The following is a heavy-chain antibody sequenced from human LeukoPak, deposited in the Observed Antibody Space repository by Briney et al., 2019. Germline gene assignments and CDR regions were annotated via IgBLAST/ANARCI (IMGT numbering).Heavy chain of an antibody. CDR2: IDPSDSYT. V-gene: IGHV5-10-1*01. CDR3: ARHDKSYSSPFDY. CDR1: GYSFTSYW. D-gene: IGHD5-18*01. Sequence: GESLKISCKGSGYSFTSYWISWVRQMPGKGLEWMGRIDPSDSYTNYSPSFQGHVTISADKSISTAYLQWSSLKASDTAMYYCARHDKSYSSPFDYWGQGTLVTVSS. J-gene: IGHJ4*02.